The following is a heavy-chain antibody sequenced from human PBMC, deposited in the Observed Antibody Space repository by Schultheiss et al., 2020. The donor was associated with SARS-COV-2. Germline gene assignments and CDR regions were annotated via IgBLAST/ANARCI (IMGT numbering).Heavy chain of an antibody. J-gene: IGHJ4*02. D-gene: IGHD3-9*01. CDR1: GFTFSSYA. CDR2: ISGSGGST. Sequence: GGSLRLSCAASGFTFSSYAMSWVRQAPGKGLEWVSAISGSGGSTYYADSVKGRFTISRDNSKNTLYLQMNSLRAEDTAVYYCAKNFPRYYDILTGYYYFDYWGQGTLVTVSS. CDR3: AKNFPRYYDILTGYYYFDY. V-gene: IGHV3-23*01.